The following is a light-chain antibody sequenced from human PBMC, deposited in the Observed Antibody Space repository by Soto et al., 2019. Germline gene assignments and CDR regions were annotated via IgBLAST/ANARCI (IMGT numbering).Light chain of an antibody. J-gene: IGKJ2*01. CDR3: LQINSYPYT. CDR2: AAS. CDR1: QGITTY. V-gene: IGKV1-9*01. Sequence: IPLTQSPSSLPASVGDRVSITCRASQGITTYLAWYQQKPGKAPKLLIYAASALQSGVPSRFSGSGSGTDFTLTISSLQPEDFATYYCLQINSYPYTFGQGTKLEIK.